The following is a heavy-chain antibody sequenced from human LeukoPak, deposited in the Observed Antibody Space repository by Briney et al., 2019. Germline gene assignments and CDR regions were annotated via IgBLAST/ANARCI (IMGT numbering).Heavy chain of an antibody. V-gene: IGHV3-15*01. CDR3: TTDYGDYDFWGFLHHRRHYGMDV. J-gene: IGHJ6*04. Sequence: KSGGSLRLSCAASGFTFSNAWMSWVRQAPGKGLEWVGRIKSKTDGGTTDYAAPVKGRFTISRDDSKNTLYLQMNSLKTEDTAVYYCTTDYGDYDFWGFLHHRRHYGMDVWGKGTTVTVSS. D-gene: IGHD4-17*01. CDR2: IKSKTDGGTT. CDR1: GFTFSNAW.